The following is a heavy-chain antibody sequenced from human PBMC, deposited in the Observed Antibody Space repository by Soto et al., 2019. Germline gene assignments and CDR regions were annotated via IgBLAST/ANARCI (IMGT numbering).Heavy chain of an antibody. CDR1: GFTFSSYA. CDR2: ISYDGSNK. D-gene: IGHD2-2*01. V-gene: IGHV3-30-3*01. J-gene: IGHJ4*02. Sequence: VPLVESGGGVVQPGRSLRLSCAASGFTFSSYAMHWVRQAPGKGLEWVAVISYDGSNKYYADSVKGRFTISRDNSKNTLYLQMNRLSAEDTAVYYCARTPPRTKYRRDYYFDSWGQGALVTVSS. CDR3: ARTPPRTKYRRDYYFDS.